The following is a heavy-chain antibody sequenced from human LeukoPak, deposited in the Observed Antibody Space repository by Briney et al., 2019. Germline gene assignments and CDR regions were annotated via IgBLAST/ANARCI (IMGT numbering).Heavy chain of an antibody. J-gene: IGHJ3*02. CDR1: GFTFSSYA. CDR2: ISYDGSNK. V-gene: IGHV3-30-3*01. CDR3: AREEMATSPGHAFDI. D-gene: IGHD5-24*01. Sequence: RGSLRLSCAASGFTFSSYAMHWVRQAPGKGLEWVAVISYDGSNKYYADSVKGRFTISRDNSKNTLYLQMNSLRAEDTAVYYCAREEMATSPGHAFDIWGQGTMVTVSS.